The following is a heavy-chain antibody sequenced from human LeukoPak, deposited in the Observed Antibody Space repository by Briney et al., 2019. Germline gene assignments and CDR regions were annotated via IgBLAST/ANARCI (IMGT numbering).Heavy chain of an antibody. J-gene: IGHJ4*02. CDR3: AKASDFDSSGFPIDVFDF. CDR2: ISGAGGTT. D-gene: IGHD3-22*01. CDR1: GFTFSTFD. V-gene: IGHV3-23*01. Sequence: GGSLRHSCAASGFTFSTFDMSWVRQAPGKGLQWVSTISGAGGTTLFADSVKGRFSISRDNSNNKVFLQMNSLRVEDTAVYYCAKASDFDSSGFPIDVFDFWGQGLLVSVAS.